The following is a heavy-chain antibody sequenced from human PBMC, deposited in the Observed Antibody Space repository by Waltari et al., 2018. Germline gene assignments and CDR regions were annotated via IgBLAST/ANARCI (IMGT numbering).Heavy chain of an antibody. V-gene: IGHV4-38-2*01. CDR1: GYSISRGYY. Sequence: QVQLQESGPGLVKPSETLSLTCAVSGYSISRGYYWGWIRQPPGKGLEWIGSIYHSGSTYYNPSLKSRVTISVDTSKNQFSLKLSSVTAADTAVYYCARHQRRDGYNLGYWGQGTLVTVSS. CDR3: ARHQRRDGYNLGY. J-gene: IGHJ4*02. CDR2: IYHSGST. D-gene: IGHD5-12*01.